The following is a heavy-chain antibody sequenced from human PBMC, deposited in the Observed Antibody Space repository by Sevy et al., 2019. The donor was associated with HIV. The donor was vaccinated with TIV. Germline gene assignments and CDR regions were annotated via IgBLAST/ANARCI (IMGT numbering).Heavy chain of an antibody. Sequence: GGSLRLSCAASGFTFSTYTMNWVRQAPGKGLQWVSSISSSSNYIYYADSVKGRFTISRDNAKNSLYIQMNSLRAEDTAVYHCARPYGSGSWEAFDIWGQGTMVTVSS. J-gene: IGHJ3*02. D-gene: IGHD3-10*01. CDR2: ISSSSNYI. V-gene: IGHV3-21*01. CDR3: ARPYGSGSWEAFDI. CDR1: GFTFSTYT.